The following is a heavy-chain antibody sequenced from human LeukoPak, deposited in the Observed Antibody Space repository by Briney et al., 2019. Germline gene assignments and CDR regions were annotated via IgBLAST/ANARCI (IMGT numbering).Heavy chain of an antibody. D-gene: IGHD2-21*01. J-gene: IGHJ4*02. V-gene: IGHV3-23*01. CDR1: GFTLSSYA. CDR3: AKAPVTTCRGAYCYPFDY. CDR2: ISDSGNT. Sequence: GGSLRLSCAASGFTLSSYAMSWARQAPGKGLEWVSAISDSGNTYHADSVKGRFTISRDSSKNTLFLQMNRLRPEDAAVYYCAKAPVTTCRGAYCYPFDYWGQGTLVTVSS.